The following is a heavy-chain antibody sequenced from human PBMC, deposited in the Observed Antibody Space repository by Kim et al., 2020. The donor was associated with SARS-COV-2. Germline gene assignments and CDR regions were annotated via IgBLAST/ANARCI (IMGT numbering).Heavy chain of an antibody. J-gene: IGHJ5*02. CDR1: GLTVRSEY. Sequence: GGSLRLSCAVSGLTVRSEYMSWVRQAPGRGLEWVSVIYRVGSTFYADSVKGRFTISRDNSKNTVYLQMNSLRVEDTAVYYCARDLHPGMHRGFWLDPWGQGTLVTVSS. D-gene: IGHD2-21*01. CDR2: IYRVGST. CDR3: ARDLHPGMHRGFWLDP. V-gene: IGHV3-66*01.